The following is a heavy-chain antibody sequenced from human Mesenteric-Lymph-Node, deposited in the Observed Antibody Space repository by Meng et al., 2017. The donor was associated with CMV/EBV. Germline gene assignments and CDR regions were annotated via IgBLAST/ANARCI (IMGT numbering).Heavy chain of an antibody. CDR2: IKQDGSEK. D-gene: IGHD3-22*01. J-gene: IGHJ4*02. CDR1: GFTFSSYW. Sequence: GGSLRLSCAASGFTFSSYWMSWVRQAPGKGLEWVANIKQDGSEKYYVDSVKGRFTISRDNSENTVYLQMNSLRTEDTAVYYCAKGLNYYDRSGYPYWGQGTLVTVSS. CDR3: AKGLNYYDRSGYPY. V-gene: IGHV3-7*01.